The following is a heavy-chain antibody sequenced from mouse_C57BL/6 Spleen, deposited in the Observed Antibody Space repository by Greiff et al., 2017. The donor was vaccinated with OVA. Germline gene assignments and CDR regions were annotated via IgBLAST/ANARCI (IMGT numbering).Heavy chain of an antibody. CDR3: AREGYGTYAMDY. D-gene: IGHD2-10*02. J-gene: IGHJ4*01. CDR2: ISYDGSN. Sequence: EVKLEESGPGLVKPSQSLSLTCSVTGYSITSGYYWNWIRQFPGNKLEWMGYISYDGSNNYNPSLKNRISITRDTSKNQFFLKLNSVTTEDTATYYCAREGYGTYAMDYWGQGTSVTVSS. V-gene: IGHV3-6*01. CDR1: GYSITSGYY.